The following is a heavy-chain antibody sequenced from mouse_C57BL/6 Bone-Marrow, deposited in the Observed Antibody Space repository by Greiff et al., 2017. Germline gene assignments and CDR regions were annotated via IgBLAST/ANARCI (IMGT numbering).Heavy chain of an antibody. CDR2: FYPGSGSI. CDR3: ARHEDRAPLRGFDY. J-gene: IGHJ2*01. Sequence: VQRVESGAELVKPGASVKLSCKASGYTFTEYTIHWVKPRSGQGLEWIGWFYPGSGSIKYNEKFKDKATLTADKSSSTVYMELSRLTSEDSAVYFCARHEDRAPLRGFDYWGQGTTLTVSS. CDR1: GYTFTEYT. D-gene: IGHD1-1*01. V-gene: IGHV1-62-2*01.